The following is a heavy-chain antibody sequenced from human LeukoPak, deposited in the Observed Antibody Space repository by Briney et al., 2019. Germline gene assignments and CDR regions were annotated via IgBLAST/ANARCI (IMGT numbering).Heavy chain of an antibody. CDR1: GYTFTGYY. V-gene: IGHV1-2*02. Sequence: ASVKVSCKSSGYTFTGYYMHWVRQAPGQGLEWMGWINPNSGGTNYAQKFQGRVTMTRDTSISTAYMELSRLRSDDTAVYYCARDAGWALWFGELQTWGQGTLVTVSS. CDR2: INPNSGGT. J-gene: IGHJ5*02. CDR3: ARDAGWALWFGELQT. D-gene: IGHD3-10*01.